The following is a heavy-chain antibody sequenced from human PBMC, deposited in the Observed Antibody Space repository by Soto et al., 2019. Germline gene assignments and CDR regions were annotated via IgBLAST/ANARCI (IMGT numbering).Heavy chain of an antibody. V-gene: IGHV4-4*02. CDR3: ARVVGGYYYGMDG. Sequence: QVQLQESGPGLVKPSGTLSLTCAVSGGSISSSNWWSWVRQPPGKGLEWIGEIYHSGSTNYNPSLRSRVTISVDKSKNQFSLELSYVTAAETAVYYCARVVGGYYYGMDGWGQGTTVTVSS. J-gene: IGHJ6*02. CDR2: IYHSGST. CDR1: GGSISSSNW. D-gene: IGHD2-2*01.